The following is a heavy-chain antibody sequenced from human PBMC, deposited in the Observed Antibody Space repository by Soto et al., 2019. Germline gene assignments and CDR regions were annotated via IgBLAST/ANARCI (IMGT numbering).Heavy chain of an antibody. D-gene: IGHD1-26*01. Sequence: PGGSLRLSCAASGFTFSGYSMNWVRQAPGKGLEWISYISSTTNTIYYADSVKGRCTITRENAKNSLYLQMNSLRNEDAAVYYFARAKYSESYRLYYYCMDVWGQGTTVTVSS. CDR2: ISSTTNTI. CDR1: GFTFSGYS. J-gene: IGHJ6*02. V-gene: IGHV3-48*02. CDR3: ARAKYSESYRLYYYCMDV.